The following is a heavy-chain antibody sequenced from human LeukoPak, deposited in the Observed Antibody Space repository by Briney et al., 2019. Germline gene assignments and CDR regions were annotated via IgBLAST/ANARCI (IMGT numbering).Heavy chain of an antibody. V-gene: IGHV4-61*05. D-gene: IGHD6-6*01. Sequence: SETLSLTCTVSGGSISSSSYYRSWIRQPPGKGLEWIGYIYYSGSTNYNPSLKSRVTISVDTSKDQFSLNLSSVTAADTAVYYCAGEIAALGHWGQGTLVTVSS. CDR2: IYYSGST. J-gene: IGHJ4*02. CDR1: GGSISSSSYY. CDR3: AGEIAALGH.